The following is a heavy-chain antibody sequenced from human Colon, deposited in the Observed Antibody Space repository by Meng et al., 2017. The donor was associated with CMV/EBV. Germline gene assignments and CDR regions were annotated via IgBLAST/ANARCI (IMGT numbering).Heavy chain of an antibody. Sequence: FVSYAISWVRQAPGQGLEWMGGIIPPLTITNYAQRFQGRVTITADTSTGTAYMELSNLRSEDTATYYCARYCSSDTCRKNFYYSMEVWGQGTTVTVSS. V-gene: IGHV1-69*10. J-gene: IGHJ6*02. CDR1: FVSYA. CDR3: ARYCSSDTCRKNFYYSMEV. CDR2: IIPPLTIT. D-gene: IGHD2-2*01.